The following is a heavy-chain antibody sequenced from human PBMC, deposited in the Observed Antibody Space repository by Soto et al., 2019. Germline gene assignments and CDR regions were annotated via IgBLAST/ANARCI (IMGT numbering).Heavy chain of an antibody. CDR1: GFTVSNNY. V-gene: IGHV3-53*01. D-gene: IGHD3-10*01. CDR3: AALRGGGGY. Sequence: EVQLVESGGGLIQPGGSLRLSCAVSGFTVSNNYMSWVRQAPGKGLEGVSVIYSGGYTAYGDSVKGRFTISRDNSKNPLSPTMNGGRATGAGVYYGAALRGGGGYWGQGTLVTVSS. CDR2: IYSGGYT. J-gene: IGHJ4*02.